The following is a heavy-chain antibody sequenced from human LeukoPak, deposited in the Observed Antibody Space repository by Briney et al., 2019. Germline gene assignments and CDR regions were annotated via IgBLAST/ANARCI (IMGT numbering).Heavy chain of an antibody. CDR1: GFTFRNCG. D-gene: IGHD4-17*01. CDR2: IKEDGSEK. Sequence: GGSLRLSCVASGFTFRNCGMTWVRQAPGKGLEWVANIKEDGSEKYYVDSVKGRFTISRDNAKNSLYLQMNSLRAEDTAVYYCARELRRFDYWGQGTLVTVSS. V-gene: IGHV3-7*01. CDR3: ARELRRFDY. J-gene: IGHJ4*02.